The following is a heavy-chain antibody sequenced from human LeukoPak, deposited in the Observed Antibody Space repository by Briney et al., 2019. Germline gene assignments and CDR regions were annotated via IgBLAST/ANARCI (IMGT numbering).Heavy chain of an antibody. CDR3: AKGSRGNYDY. V-gene: IGHV3-23*01. CDR2: IIDSGIST. D-gene: IGHD1-26*01. J-gene: IGHJ4*02. Sequence: PGGSLRLSCAASGFTFNSYAMTWVRQAPEKGLEWASSIIDSGISTYYGDSVKGRFTISRDNSKNTLYLQMNSLRAEDTAIYYCAKGSRGNYDYWGQGTLVTVSS. CDR1: GFTFNSYA.